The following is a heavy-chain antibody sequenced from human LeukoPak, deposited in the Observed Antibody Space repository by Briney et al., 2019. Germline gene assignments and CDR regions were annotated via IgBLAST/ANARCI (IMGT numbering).Heavy chain of an antibody. Sequence: PGGSLRLSCAASGFTFSNAWMSWVRQAPGKGLEWVGRIKSKTDGGKTDYAAPVKGSFTISRDDSQNTLYLQMNSLKTEDTAVYYCTTDQQWLVRYWGQGTMVTVSS. D-gene: IGHD6-19*01. V-gene: IGHV3-15*01. CDR2: IKSKTDGGKT. J-gene: IGHJ4*02. CDR1: GFTFSNAW. CDR3: TTDQQWLVRY.